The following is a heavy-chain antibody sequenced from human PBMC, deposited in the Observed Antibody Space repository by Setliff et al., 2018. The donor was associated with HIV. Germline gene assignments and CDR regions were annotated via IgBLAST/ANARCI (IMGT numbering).Heavy chain of an antibody. CDR1: GYFFLSSW. Sequence: GESLKLSCQGSGYFFLSSWIGWVRQVPGKGLEWVAIIYPGDSETRYSPSVEGQVTVSADKSITTAYLQWSSLRASDTATYFCTKHPLRPGIAGYFYYIDAWGTGTTVTVSS. D-gene: IGHD2-21*01. J-gene: IGHJ6*03. CDR2: IYPGDSET. CDR3: TKHPLRPGIAGYFYYIDA. V-gene: IGHV5-51*01.